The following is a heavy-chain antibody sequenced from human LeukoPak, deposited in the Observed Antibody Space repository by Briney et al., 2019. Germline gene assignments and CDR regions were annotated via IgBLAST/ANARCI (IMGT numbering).Heavy chain of an antibody. V-gene: IGHV3-23*01. D-gene: IGHD5-18*01. J-gene: IGHJ3*02. CDR3: ARYSAMDPGAFDI. Sequence: GGSLRLSCASSGFIFSNYAMSWLRQAPGKGPEWVSAISASGGSTYYADSVKGRFTISRDNSKNTLYLQMNSLRAEDTAVYYCARYSAMDPGAFDIWGQGTMVTVSS. CDR2: ISASGGST. CDR1: GFIFSNYA.